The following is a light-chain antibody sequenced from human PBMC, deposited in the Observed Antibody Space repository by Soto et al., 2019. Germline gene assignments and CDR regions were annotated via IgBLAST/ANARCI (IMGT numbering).Light chain of an antibody. CDR1: QGVTTN. J-gene: IGKJ5*01. Sequence: IVITQSPATLSVSPGERATLSCRAGQGVTTNFAWYQQKSGQSPRLLIYDVSIRATGVPARFSGTGSETDFTLTISGLQSEDSAVYFCQQYNNWPFSFGQGTRLEIK. CDR2: DVS. V-gene: IGKV3-15*01. CDR3: QQYNNWPFS.